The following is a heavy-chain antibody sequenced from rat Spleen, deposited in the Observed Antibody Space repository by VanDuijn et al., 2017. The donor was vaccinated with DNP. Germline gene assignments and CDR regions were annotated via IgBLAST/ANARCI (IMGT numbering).Heavy chain of an antibody. Sequence: QVQLKESGPGLVQPSQTLSLTCTVSGFSLTSYTVSWVRQPPGKGLEWMGRIQSDGKKDYNAVLKSRLSIRRDTSMSQVFLKMNSVQTEDAAMYFCARSQGYYYDGSYYPFAYWGQGTLVTVSS. CDR2: IQSDGKK. CDR1: GFSLTSYT. J-gene: IGHJ3*01. D-gene: IGHD1-12*02. CDR3: ARSQGYYYDGSYYPFAY. V-gene: IGHV2-6*01.